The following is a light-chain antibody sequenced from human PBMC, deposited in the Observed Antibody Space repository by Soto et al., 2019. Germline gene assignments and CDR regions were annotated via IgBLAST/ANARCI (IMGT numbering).Light chain of an antibody. CDR1: QSVSSSY. Sequence: EIVLTQSPGPLSLSPGERATLSCRASQSVSSSYLAWYQQKSGQAPRLLIYGASSRATGIPERFSGSGSGTDFTLTISRLEPEDFAVYYCPQYGSSPWTFGQGTKVDIK. CDR2: GAS. CDR3: PQYGSSPWT. J-gene: IGKJ1*01. V-gene: IGKV3-20*01.